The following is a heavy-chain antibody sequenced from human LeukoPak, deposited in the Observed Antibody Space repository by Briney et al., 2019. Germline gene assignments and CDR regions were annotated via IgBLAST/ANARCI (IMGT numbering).Heavy chain of an antibody. Sequence: PSETLSLTCTVSGGSISSSSYSWGWIRHPPGKGLEWIGSIYYSGSTNYNPSLKSRVTISVDTSKNQFSLKLSSVTAADTAVYYCARARPYYYDSSGYGYFDYWGQGTLVTVSS. J-gene: IGHJ4*02. V-gene: IGHV4-39*07. CDR2: IYYSGST. CDR3: ARARPYYYDSSGYGYFDY. D-gene: IGHD3-22*01. CDR1: GGSISSSSYS.